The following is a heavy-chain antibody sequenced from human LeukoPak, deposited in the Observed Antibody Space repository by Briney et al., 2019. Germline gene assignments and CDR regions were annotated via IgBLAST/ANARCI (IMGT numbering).Heavy chain of an antibody. V-gene: IGHV1-18*04. CDR1: GYTFTGYY. CDR3: ARYSSGWYSLDY. J-gene: IGHJ4*02. Sequence: ASVKVSCKASGYTFTGYYMHWVRQAPGQGLEWMGWISAYNGNTNYAQKLQGRVTMTTDTSTSTAYMELRSLRSDDTAVYYCARYSSGWYSLDYWGQGTLVTVSS. D-gene: IGHD6-19*01. CDR2: ISAYNGNT.